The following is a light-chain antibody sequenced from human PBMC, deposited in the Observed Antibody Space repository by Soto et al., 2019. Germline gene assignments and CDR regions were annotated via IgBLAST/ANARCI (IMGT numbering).Light chain of an antibody. V-gene: IGLV2-14*01. CDR3: SSYTSSSTLYV. CDR1: SSDVGGYNY. CDR2: DVS. Sequence: QSALTQPASVSVSPGQSITISCTGTSSDVGGYNYVSWYQQHPGKAPKLMIYDVSNRPSGVSNRFSGSKSGNTASLTISGFQAEDEADYYCSSYTSSSTLYVFENGTKVPVL. J-gene: IGLJ1*01.